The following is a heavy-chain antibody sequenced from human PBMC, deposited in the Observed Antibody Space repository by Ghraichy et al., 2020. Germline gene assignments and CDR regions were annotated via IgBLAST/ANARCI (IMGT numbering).Heavy chain of an antibody. J-gene: IGHJ4*02. CDR1: GFTFSSYW. Sequence: GALNISCAASGFTFSSYWMHWVRQVPGKGLVWVSRVDTGGSTTNYADSVKGRFTISRDNAKNTLYLQMNSLRAEDTAVYYCVRDLAGRWGYWGQGTLVTVSS. CDR3: VRDLAGRWGY. CDR2: VDTGGSTT. D-gene: IGHD6-19*01. V-gene: IGHV3-74*01.